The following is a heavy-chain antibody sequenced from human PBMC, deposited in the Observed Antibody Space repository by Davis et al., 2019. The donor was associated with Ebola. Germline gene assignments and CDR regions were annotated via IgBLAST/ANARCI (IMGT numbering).Heavy chain of an antibody. J-gene: IGHJ6*02. V-gene: IGHV3-21*01. D-gene: IGHD1-26*01. CDR2: ISSSSSYI. Sequence: GGSLRLSCAASGFTFSSYSMNWVRQAPGKGLEWVSSISSSSSYIYYADSVKGRFTISRDNAKNSLYLQMNSLRAEDTAVYYCARGDRSGSYLFYYYGMDVWGQGTTVTVSS. CDR1: GFTFSSYS. CDR3: ARGDRSGSYLFYYYGMDV.